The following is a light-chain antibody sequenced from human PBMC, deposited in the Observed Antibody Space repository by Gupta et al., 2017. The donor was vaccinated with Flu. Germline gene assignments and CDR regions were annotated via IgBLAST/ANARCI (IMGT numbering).Light chain of an antibody. CDR2: NDD. CDR3: AAWDASLNGVV. CDR1: SSNIGSKT. V-gene: IGLV1-44*01. J-gene: IGLJ2*01. Sequence: QSVLTQPPSASGTPGQRVTISCSGSSSNIGSKTVNWYQQLPGTAPKLLIYNDDLRPSGVPDRFSGSKSGTSASLAISGLQADDEADYYCAAWDASLNGVVFGGGTNLTVL.